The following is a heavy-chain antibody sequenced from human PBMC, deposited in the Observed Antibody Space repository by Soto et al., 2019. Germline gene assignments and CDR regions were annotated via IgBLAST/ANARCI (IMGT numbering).Heavy chain of an antibody. Sequence: QVQLQQWGAGLLKPSETLSLTCAVYGGSLSGYYGNWIRQSPGKGLEWIGEINYSGSTHYNPSIKSRVTISIDTSKNQFSLKLSSVTAADTAVYYCARTRNLDVWGQGTTVTVSS. CDR3: ARTRNLDV. CDR2: INYSGST. V-gene: IGHV4-34*01. CDR1: GGSLSGYY. D-gene: IGHD1-1*01. J-gene: IGHJ6*02.